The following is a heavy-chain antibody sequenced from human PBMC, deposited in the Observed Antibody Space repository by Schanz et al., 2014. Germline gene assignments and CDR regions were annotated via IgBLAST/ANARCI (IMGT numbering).Heavy chain of an antibody. CDR3: AKDSRGSSFDMDV. D-gene: IGHD1-26*01. CDR2: IDRDGGHT. Sequence: ERQLVESGGGLVQPGRSLRLSCAASGFAVEQFGMQWVRRRPGKGLEWVSLIDRDGGHTYYADSVKGRFTISRDNSKNSLYLQMNSLRTEDTALYYCAKDSRGSSFDMDVWGQGTTVTVSS. V-gene: IGHV3-43*02. J-gene: IGHJ6*02. CDR1: GFAVEQFG.